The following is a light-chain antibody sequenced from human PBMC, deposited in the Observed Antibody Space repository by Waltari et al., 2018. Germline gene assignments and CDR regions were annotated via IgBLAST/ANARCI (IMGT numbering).Light chain of an antibody. Sequence: QSALTQPRSVSGSPGQSVTMSCTGTSSDIGDYEYFSWYQQHQGKAPKLSSHDIYGQRAGVPERVAGSKSGNAASRTISGLQADDEADYYCCSYTGRKTWVFGGGTKVTVL. V-gene: IGLV2-11*01. CDR2: DIY. J-gene: IGLJ3*02. CDR1: SSDIGDYEY. CDR3: CSYTGRKTWV.